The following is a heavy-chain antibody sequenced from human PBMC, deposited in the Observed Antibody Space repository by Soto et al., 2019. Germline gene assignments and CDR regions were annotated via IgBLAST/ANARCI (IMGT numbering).Heavy chain of an antibody. CDR2: IKQDGSEK. J-gene: IGHJ4*02. CDR3: ASRVYSSSWSLFDY. D-gene: IGHD6-13*01. V-gene: IGHV3-7*01. CDR1: GFTFSSYW. Sequence: EVQLVESGGGLVQPGGSLRLSCAASGFTFSSYWMNWVRQAPGKGLEWVANIKQDGSEKYYVDSVKGRFTISRDNTKNSLYLQMNSLRAEDTAEYYCASRVYSSSWSLFDYWGQGTLVTLSS.